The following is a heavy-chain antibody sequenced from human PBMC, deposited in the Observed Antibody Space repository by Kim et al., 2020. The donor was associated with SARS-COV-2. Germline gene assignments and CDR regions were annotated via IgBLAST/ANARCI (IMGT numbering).Heavy chain of an antibody. CDR2: ISGSGGST. V-gene: IGHV3-23*01. CDR3: AKGLGDIVVVPAVL. J-gene: IGHJ4*02. D-gene: IGHD2-2*01. Sequence: GGSLRLSCAASGFTFSSYAMSWVRQAPGKGLEWVSAISGSGGSTYYADSVKGRFTISRDNSKNTLYLQMNSLRAEDTAVYYCAKGLGDIVVVPAVLWGQGTLVTVSS. CDR1: GFTFSSYA.